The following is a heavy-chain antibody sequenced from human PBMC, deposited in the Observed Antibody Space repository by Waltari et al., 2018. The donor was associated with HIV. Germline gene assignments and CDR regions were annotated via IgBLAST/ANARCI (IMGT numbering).Heavy chain of an antibody. D-gene: IGHD6-13*01. CDR2: VSSRGTFT. CDR3: ARDSRDNSWSLNFFDP. CDR1: GFTFNSYS. Sequence: EVQLVESGGGPVKPGGSLRLSCRASGFTFNSYSLNWVRQAPGKGLEWISSVSSRGTFTNYADSVKGRFTISRDNANKSVYLQMNSLRAEDTAVYYCARDSRDNSWSLNFFDPWGQGTLVTVSS. J-gene: IGHJ5*02. V-gene: IGHV3-21*01.